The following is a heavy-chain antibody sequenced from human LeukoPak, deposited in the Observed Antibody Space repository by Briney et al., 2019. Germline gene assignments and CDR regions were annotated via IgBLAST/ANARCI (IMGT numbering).Heavy chain of an antibody. D-gene: IGHD3-22*01. CDR1: GGSISSSSYY. J-gene: IGHJ4*02. Sequence: PSETLSLTCTVSGGSISSSSYYWGWIRQPPGKGLEWIGSIYYSGSTYYNPSLKSRVTISVDTSKNQFSLKLSSVTAADTAVYYCAREDYYDTNPDYWGQGTLVTVSS. V-gene: IGHV4-39*07. CDR2: IYYSGST. CDR3: AREDYYDTNPDY.